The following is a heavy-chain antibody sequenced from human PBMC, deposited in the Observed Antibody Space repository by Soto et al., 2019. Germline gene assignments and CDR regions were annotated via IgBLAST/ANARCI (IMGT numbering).Heavy chain of an antibody. J-gene: IGHJ6*02. CDR2: ISAYNGNT. CDR3: ARAAYYDSSGYLYYYYGMDV. D-gene: IGHD3-22*01. Sequence: ASVKVSCKASGYTFTSYGISWVRQAPGQGLEWTGWISAYNGNTNYAQKLQGRVTMTTDTSTSTAYMELRSLRSDDTAVYYCARAAYYDSSGYLYYYYGMDVWGQGTMVTV. CDR1: GYTFTSYG. V-gene: IGHV1-18*01.